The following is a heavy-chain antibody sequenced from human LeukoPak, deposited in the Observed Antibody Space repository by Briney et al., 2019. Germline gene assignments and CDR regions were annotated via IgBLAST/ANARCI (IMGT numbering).Heavy chain of an antibody. Sequence: GGSLRLSCAASGFTFSSYSMNWVRQAPGKGLEWVSYISSSSSTIYYADSVRGRFTISRDNAKNSLYLQMNSLRAEDTAVYYCARVEWELHPFDIWGQGTMVTVSS. CDR3: ARVEWELHPFDI. CDR2: ISSSSSTI. D-gene: IGHD1-26*01. J-gene: IGHJ3*02. V-gene: IGHV3-48*01. CDR1: GFTFSSYS.